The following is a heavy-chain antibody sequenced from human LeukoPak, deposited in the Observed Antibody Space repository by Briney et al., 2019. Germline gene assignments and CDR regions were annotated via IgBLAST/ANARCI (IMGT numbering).Heavy chain of an antibody. D-gene: IGHD2/OR15-2a*01. CDR2: ISTDGSST. CDR3: ASYLTSIPSGMDV. Sequence: GGSLSLSCAASGFTFSRYWMHWLRQAPGKGLVWVSRISTDGSSTSYADPVKGRFTISRDNAKNTLYLQMNSLRAEDTAVYYCASYLTSIPSGMDVWGQGTTVTVSS. V-gene: IGHV3-74*01. CDR1: GFTFSRYW. J-gene: IGHJ6*02.